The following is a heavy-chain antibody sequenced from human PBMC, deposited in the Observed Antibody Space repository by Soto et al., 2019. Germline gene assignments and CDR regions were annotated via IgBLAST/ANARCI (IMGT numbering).Heavy chain of an antibody. CDR2: IYYSGSA. Sequence: SETLSLTCTVXXGSXSSXXXXXXXXXPGKGLQYIGYIYYSGSANYNPSLKSRVTVSDDTSTNQIFLTLTSVTAADTAVYYCARGWWEREGYVMEVWGQGTTVTVX. D-gene: IGHD1-26*01. CDR3: ARGWWEREGYVMEV. CDR1: XGSXSSXX. V-gene: IGHV4-59*08. J-gene: IGHJ6*01.